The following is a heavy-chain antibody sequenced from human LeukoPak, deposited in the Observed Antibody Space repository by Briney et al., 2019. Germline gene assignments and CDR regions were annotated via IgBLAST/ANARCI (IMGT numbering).Heavy chain of an antibody. CDR3: ARLNVGTARYDFDY. Sequence: SETLSLTCTVSGGFISNSDYYWGWIRQPPGKGLEWIGIIYYSGSTYYNPSLKSRVTISVDTSQNQFSLKLSSVIAADTALYYCARLNVGTARYDFDYWGQGALVSVSS. J-gene: IGHJ4*02. V-gene: IGHV4-39*01. D-gene: IGHD6-6*01. CDR1: GGFISNSDYY. CDR2: IYYSGST.